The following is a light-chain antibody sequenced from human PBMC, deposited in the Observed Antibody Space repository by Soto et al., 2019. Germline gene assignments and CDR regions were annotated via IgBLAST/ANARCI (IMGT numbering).Light chain of an antibody. V-gene: IGKV1-5*03. CDR2: KAS. J-gene: IGKJ1*01. CDR3: QQLNNYPRT. Sequence: DLQMTQSPSTLSASVGDRVTITCRASQSISSWLAWYQQKPGKAPKLLIYKASSLESGVPSRFSGSGSGTEVTLTISSLQPEDFATYYCQQLNNYPRTFGQGTKVDIK. CDR1: QSISSW.